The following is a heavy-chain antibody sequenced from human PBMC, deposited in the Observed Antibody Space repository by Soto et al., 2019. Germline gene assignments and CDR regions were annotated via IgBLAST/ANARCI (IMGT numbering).Heavy chain of an antibody. D-gene: IGHD3-3*01. V-gene: IGHV4-39*01. Sequence: QLQLQESGPGLVKPSETLSLTCTVSGGSISVNDYYWGWFRQTPGKGLEWIGNVYYTGTTYYNPSLSSRLSMSVDTSKSQFSLNLNSVTAADTAVYYCARLPRYDFWTWGQGILVTVSS. J-gene: IGHJ5*02. CDR1: GGSISVNDYY. CDR2: VYYTGTT. CDR3: ARLPRYDFWT.